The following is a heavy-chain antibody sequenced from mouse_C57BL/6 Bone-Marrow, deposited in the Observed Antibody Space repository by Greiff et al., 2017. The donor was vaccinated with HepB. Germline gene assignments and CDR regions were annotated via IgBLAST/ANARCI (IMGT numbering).Heavy chain of an antibody. CDR1: GFTFSDYG. J-gene: IGHJ1*03. Sequence: EVKLVESGGGLVKPGGSLKLSCAASGFTFSDYGMHWVRQAPEKGLEWVAYISRGSSTIYYADTVKGRFTISRDNAKNTLFLQMTSLRSEDTAMYYCARGVTTVVATDFDVWGTGTTVTVSS. CDR2: ISRGSSTI. D-gene: IGHD1-1*01. CDR3: ARGVTTVVATDFDV. V-gene: IGHV5-17*01.